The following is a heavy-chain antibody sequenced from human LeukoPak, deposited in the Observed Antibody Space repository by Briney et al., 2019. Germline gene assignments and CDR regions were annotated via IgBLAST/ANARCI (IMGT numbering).Heavy chain of an antibody. CDR2: INSDGSRT. CDR3: ARDASALH. CDR1: GFTFSTYW. D-gene: IGHD3-3*01. V-gene: IGHV3-74*01. J-gene: IGHJ4*02. Sequence: GGSLRLSCAASGFTFSTYWMHWVRQAPGKGLVWVSGINSDGSRTNYADSVKGRFTISRDNAKNSLYLQMNSLRVDDTAVYYCARDASALHWGQGARVTVSS.